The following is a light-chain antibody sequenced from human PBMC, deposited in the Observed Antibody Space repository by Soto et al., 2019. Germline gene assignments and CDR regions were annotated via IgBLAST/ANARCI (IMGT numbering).Light chain of an antibody. CDR1: QDISNY. Sequence: DNPTTQSPSSLSSSFGDRVTITCLASQDISNYLNWYQQKPGKAPKVLIYDASSWAGGVPSRFTGSGSGTEFTLTINSLQPDDFATYYCQQYSVYCTFGEGTKVDIK. V-gene: IGKV1-5*01. CDR3: QQYSVYCT. J-gene: IGKJ4*02. CDR2: DAS.